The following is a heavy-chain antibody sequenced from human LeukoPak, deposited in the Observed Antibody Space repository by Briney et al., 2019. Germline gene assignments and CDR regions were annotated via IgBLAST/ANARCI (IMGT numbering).Heavy chain of an antibody. J-gene: IGHJ4*02. CDR3: ARGGHDFWSGYSYYFDY. CDR1: GGSISSGSYY. D-gene: IGHD3-3*01. Sequence: SETLSLTCTVSGGSISSGSYYWSWIRQPAGKGLEWIGRIYTSGSTNYNPSLKSRVTISVDTSKNQFSLKLSSVTAADTAVYYCARGGHDFWSGYSYYFDYWGQGTLVTVSS. V-gene: IGHV4-61*02. CDR2: IYTSGST.